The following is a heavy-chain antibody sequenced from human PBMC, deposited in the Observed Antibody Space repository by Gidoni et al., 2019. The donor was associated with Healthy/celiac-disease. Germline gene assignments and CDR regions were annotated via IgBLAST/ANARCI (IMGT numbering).Heavy chain of an antibody. Sequence: QVQLVQSGAEVKTPGASVKVSCKASGYTLTDYHMHWVRQAPGQGLEWMGWINPNSGGTNYAQNFQGRVTMTRDTSISTAYMDLSRLRSDDTAVYYCARGWRSFDAFDIWGQGTMVTVSS. D-gene: IGHD1-26*01. CDR3: ARGWRSFDAFDI. V-gene: IGHV1-2*02. J-gene: IGHJ3*02. CDR2: INPNSGGT. CDR1: GYTLTDYH.